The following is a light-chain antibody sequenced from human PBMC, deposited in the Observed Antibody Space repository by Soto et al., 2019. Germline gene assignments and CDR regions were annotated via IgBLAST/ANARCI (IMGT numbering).Light chain of an antibody. J-gene: IGLJ1*01. V-gene: IGLV2-14*01. CDR2: EVT. CDR1: STDVTGRNY. CDR3: CSYTSGTSV. Sequence: QSALTQPASVSGSAGRSITISCTGTSTDVTGRNYVSWYQQHPGKAPKVIIYEVTNRPSGISNRFSGSKSGNTASLTISGLQAEDEADYHCCSYTSGTSVFGTGTKVTVL.